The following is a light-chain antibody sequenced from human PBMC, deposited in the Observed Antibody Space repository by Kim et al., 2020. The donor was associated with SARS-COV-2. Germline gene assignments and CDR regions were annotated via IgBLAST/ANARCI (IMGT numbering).Light chain of an antibody. CDR2: GKN. V-gene: IGLV3-19*01. Sequence: SSELTQDPAVSVALGQTVRITCQGDSLRSYYASWYQQKPGQAPVLVIYGKNNWPSGIPDRFSGSSSGNTASLTITGAQAEDEADYYCNSRDSSGNHLVF. J-gene: IGLJ2*01. CDR1: SLRSYY. CDR3: NSRDSSGNHLV.